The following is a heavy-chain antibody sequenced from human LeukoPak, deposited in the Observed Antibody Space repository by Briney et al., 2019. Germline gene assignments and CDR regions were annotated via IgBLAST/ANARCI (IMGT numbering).Heavy chain of an antibody. CDR3: ARYRSSRRSHFVS. V-gene: IGHV1-2*01. CDR2: INPKSGGA. CDR1: GYTFTGSN. D-gene: IGHD6-13*01. J-gene: IGHJ4*02. Sequence: AALKVSCKASGYTFTGSNMHSVRQAPGQGVEWVGWINPKSGGATCAQKFQGRVTSTRDTSVSAAYIELNRLGSEDTAVYYCARYRSSRRSHFVSWGEGTLCSVSS.